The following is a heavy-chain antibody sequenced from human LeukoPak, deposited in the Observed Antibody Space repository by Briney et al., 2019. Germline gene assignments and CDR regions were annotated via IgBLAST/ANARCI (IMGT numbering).Heavy chain of an antibody. V-gene: IGHV3-30*02. D-gene: IGHD2-2*02. J-gene: IGHJ1*01. CDR1: GFTFSSYD. CDR2: IRYDGSNK. Sequence: GGSLRLSCVASGFTFSSYDMHWVRQAPGKGLEWVTFIRYDGSNKYYTDSVKGRFTISRDNSKNTLYLQMNSLRAEDTAVYYCAKDDKSDQSYCSSTSCYSGYFRYWGQGTLVTVSP. CDR3: AKDDKSDQSYCSSTSCYSGYFRY.